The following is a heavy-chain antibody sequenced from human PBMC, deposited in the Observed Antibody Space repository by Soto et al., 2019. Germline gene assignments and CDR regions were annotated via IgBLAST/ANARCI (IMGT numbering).Heavy chain of an antibody. CDR2: INADNGNT. Sequence: ASVKVSCKASGYSFSSYASSWVRQAPGQRLEWMGWINADNGNTKYSQKFQGRVTITRDTSASTAYMELSSLRSEDTAVYYCARDSGGMDVWGQGTTVTVSS. J-gene: IGHJ6*02. CDR1: GYSFSSYA. V-gene: IGHV1-3*01. CDR3: ARDSGGMDV.